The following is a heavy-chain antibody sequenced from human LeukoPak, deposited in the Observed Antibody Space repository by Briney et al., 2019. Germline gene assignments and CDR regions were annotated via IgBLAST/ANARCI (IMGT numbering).Heavy chain of an antibody. D-gene: IGHD3-22*01. CDR1: GFTSGSNY. CDR3: ARENRYYYDSSGYYNY. V-gene: IGHV3-66*01. J-gene: IGHJ4*02. CDR2: IYSGGST. Sequence: PGGPRDSSGQASGFTSGSNYMTGSGKVPGKGRGGASVIYSGGSTYYADSVKGRFTISRDNSKNTLYLQMNSLRAEDTAVYYCARENRYYYDSSGYYNYWGQGTLVTVSS.